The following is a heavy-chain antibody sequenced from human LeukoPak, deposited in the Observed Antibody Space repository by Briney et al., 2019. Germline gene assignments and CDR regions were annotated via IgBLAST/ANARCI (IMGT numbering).Heavy chain of an antibody. CDR3: ARVVTPRYCSSPSCYWKGWFDP. CDR2: IIPIFGTA. D-gene: IGHD2-2*01. CDR1: GGTFSSYA. Sequence: SVKVSCKASGGTFSSYAISWVRQAPGQGLEWMGGIIPIFGTANYAQKFQGRVTITADESASTAYMELSSLRSDDTAVYNCARVVTPRYCSSPSCYWKGWFDPWGQGTLVTVSS. V-gene: IGHV1-69*13. J-gene: IGHJ5*02.